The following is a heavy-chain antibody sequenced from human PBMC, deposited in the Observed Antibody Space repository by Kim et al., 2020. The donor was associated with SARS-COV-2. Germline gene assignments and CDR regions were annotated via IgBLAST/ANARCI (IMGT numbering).Heavy chain of an antibody. CDR2: IYYSGST. CDR3: ARQVRRPVWGIVATIGEDDY. J-gene: IGHJ4*02. Sequence: SETLSLTCTVSGGSISSSSYYWGWIRQPPGKGLEWIGSIYYSGSTYYNPSLKSRVTISVDTSKNQFSLKLSSVTAADTAVYYCARQVRRPVWGIVATIGEDDYWGQGTLVTVSS. V-gene: IGHV4-39*01. CDR1: GGSISSSSYY. D-gene: IGHD5-12*01.